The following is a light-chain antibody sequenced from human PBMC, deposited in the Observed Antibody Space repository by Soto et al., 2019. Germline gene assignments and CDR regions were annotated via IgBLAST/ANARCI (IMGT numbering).Light chain of an antibody. CDR3: CSFPRSFTDYV. CDR1: SSDVGGYNH. CDR2: DVS. V-gene: IGLV2-11*01. J-gene: IGLJ1*01. Sequence: QSALTQPRSVSGSPGQSVTISCTGTSSDVGGYNHVSWYQQHPGKAPKLMISDVSKRPSGVPDRFSGSKSGNTASLTISGLQVEDEADYYCCSFPRSFTDYVFGSGTKVTVL.